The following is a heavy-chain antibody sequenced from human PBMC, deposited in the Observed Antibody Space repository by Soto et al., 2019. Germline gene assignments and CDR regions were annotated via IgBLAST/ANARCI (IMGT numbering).Heavy chain of an antibody. CDR1: GFTFSSYA. J-gene: IGHJ5*02. D-gene: IGHD3-3*01. CDR3: AKIPRLRFLEWQSPNWFDP. V-gene: IGHV3-23*01. CDR2: ISGSGGST. Sequence: GGSLRLSCAASGFTFSSYAMSWVRQAPGKGLEWVSAISGSGGSTYYADSVKGRFTISRDNSKNTLYLQMNSLRAEDTAVYYCAKIPRLRFLEWQSPNWFDPWGQGTLVTVSS.